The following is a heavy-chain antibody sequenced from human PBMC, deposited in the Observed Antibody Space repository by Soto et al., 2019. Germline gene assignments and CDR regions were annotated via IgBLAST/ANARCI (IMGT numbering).Heavy chain of an antibody. CDR2: ISNEGSIQ. CDR1: GFSFSSYG. V-gene: IGHV3-30*18. Sequence: QVQLVESGGGVVQPGESLRLSCAASGFSFSSYGIHWVRQAPGKGLEWVAVISNEGSIQYYADSVKGRFTISRDNSENTVFLQMNSLRGEDTAVYYCAKEGGTLGTSASYGFDYWGQGARVTVSS. CDR3: AKEGGTLGTSASYGFDY. J-gene: IGHJ4*02. D-gene: IGHD3-16*01.